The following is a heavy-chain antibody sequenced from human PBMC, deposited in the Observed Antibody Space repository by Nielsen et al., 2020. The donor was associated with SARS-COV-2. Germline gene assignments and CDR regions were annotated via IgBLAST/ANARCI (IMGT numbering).Heavy chain of an antibody. Sequence: GESLKISCAASGFTFSSYGMHWVRQAPGKGLEWVAVISYDGSNKYYADSVKGRFTISRDNSKNTLYLQMNSLRAEDTAVYYCAKVWIAAAGPFDYWGQGTLVTVSS. CDR3: AKVWIAAAGPFDY. J-gene: IGHJ4*02. V-gene: IGHV3-33*05. D-gene: IGHD6-13*01. CDR2: ISYDGSNK. CDR1: GFTFSSYG.